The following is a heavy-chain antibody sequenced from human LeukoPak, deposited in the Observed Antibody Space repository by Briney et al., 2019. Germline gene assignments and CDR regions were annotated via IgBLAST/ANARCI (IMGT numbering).Heavy chain of an antibody. D-gene: IGHD3-3*01. Sequence: SQTLSLTCSVSGDSISIGDYRWSWIRQSPGKGLEWIGYIYYIGTAYYNPSLRSRVALSADTSKNQFSLKLNSVTAADTAVYYCARVVRFLEWLFLDYWGQGTLVTVSS. CDR2: IYYIGTA. CDR3: ARVVRFLEWLFLDY. CDR1: GDSISIGDYR. V-gene: IGHV4-30-4*01. J-gene: IGHJ4*02.